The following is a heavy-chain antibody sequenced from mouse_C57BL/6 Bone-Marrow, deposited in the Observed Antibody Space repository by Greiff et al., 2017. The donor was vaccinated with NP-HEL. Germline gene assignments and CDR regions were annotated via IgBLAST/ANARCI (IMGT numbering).Heavy chain of an antibody. V-gene: IGHV1-9*01. CDR1: GYTFTGYW. CDR2: ILPGSGST. Sequence: QVQLKQSGAELMKPGASVKLSCKATGYTFTGYWIEWVKQRPGHGLEWIGEILPGSGSTNYNEKFKGKATFTADTSSNPAYMQLSSLTAEDSANYYCARGGGLYFDYWGQGTTLTVAS. CDR3: ARGGGLYFDY. J-gene: IGHJ2*01.